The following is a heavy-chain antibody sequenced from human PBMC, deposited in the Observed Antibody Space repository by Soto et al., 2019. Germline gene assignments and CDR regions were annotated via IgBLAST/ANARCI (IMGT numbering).Heavy chain of an antibody. V-gene: IGHV4-30-4*01. D-gene: IGHD3-22*01. Sequence: SETLSLTCTVSGGSISSGDYYWSWIRQPPGKGLEWIGYIYYSGSTYYNPSLKSRVTISVDTSKNQFSLKLSSVTAADTAVYYCARLYGSSGYYPYWGQGTLVTVSS. CDR1: GGSISSGDYY. J-gene: IGHJ4*02. CDR2: IYYSGST. CDR3: ARLYGSSGYYPY.